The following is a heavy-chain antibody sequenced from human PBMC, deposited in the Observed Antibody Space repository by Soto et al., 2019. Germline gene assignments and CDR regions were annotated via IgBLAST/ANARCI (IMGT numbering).Heavy chain of an antibody. Sequence: PGGSLRLSCAASGFTFSSYGMHWVRQAPGKGLEWVAVISYDGSNKYYADSVKGRFTISRDNSKNTLYLQMNSLRAEDTAVYYCARELLEWFNYYYYYGMDVWGQGTTVTVSS. V-gene: IGHV3-30*03. CDR3: ARELLEWFNYYYYYGMDV. D-gene: IGHD3-3*01. J-gene: IGHJ6*02. CDR2: ISYDGSNK. CDR1: GFTFSSYG.